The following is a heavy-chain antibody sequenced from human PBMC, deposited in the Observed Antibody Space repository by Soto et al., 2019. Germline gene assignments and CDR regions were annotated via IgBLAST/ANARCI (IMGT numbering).Heavy chain of an antibody. J-gene: IGHJ5*02. V-gene: IGHV3-23*05. CDR3: AKIPSRGMIFGAGS. Sequence: LRLSCAASGFIFRNHVLNWVRQAPGKGLEWVSAIDNSGDGSFYADSVKGRFIISRDNSKDTVFLHMNNLRPEDTAFYYCAKIPSRGMIFGAGSWGQGTLVTVSS. CDR2: IDNSGDGS. D-gene: IGHD3-3*01. CDR1: GFIFRNHV.